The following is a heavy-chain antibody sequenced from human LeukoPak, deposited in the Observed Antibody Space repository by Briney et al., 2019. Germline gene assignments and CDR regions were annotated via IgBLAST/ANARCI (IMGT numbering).Heavy chain of an antibody. J-gene: IGHJ4*02. D-gene: IGHD6-6*01. CDR1: GGSISGYY. CDR2: LYCSGST. V-gene: IGHV4-59*01. Sequence: NSSETLSLTCTVSGGSISGYYWTWTRQPPGKVLEWIGSLYCSGSTNYNPSLKSRVTISVDTSKNQFSLKLSSVTAADTAVYYCARRHVEYSSSSDPYYFDYWGQGALVTVSS. CDR3: ARRHVEYSSSSDPYYFDY.